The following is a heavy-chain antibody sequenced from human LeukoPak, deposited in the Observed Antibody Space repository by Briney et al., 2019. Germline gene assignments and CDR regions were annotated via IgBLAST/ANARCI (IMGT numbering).Heavy chain of an antibody. D-gene: IGHD2-21*02. J-gene: IGHJ3*02. V-gene: IGHV3-30*02. CDR1: GFTFSSYG. Sequence: GGSLRLSCAASGFTFSSYGMHWVRQAPGKGLEWVAFIRYDGSNKYYADSVKGRFTISRDNSKNTLYLQMNSLRAEDTAVYYCAKVGYCGGDCYMVYAFDIWGQGTMVTVSS. CDR2: IRYDGSNK. CDR3: AKVGYCGGDCYMVYAFDI.